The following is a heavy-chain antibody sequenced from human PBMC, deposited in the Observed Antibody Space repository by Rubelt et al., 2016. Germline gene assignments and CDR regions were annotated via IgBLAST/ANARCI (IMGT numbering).Heavy chain of an antibody. D-gene: IGHD5-12*01. V-gene: IGHV3-23*01. CDR3: AKELTEVATIGYYFDN. J-gene: IGHJ4*02. Sequence: EVQLLESGGGLVQPGGSLRLSCAASGFTFSRNAMNWVRQAPGKGLEWVSAMSGSGGNTYYADSVKGQFIISRDNSKNTLYLHMNSLRAEDTAVYYCAKELTEVATIGYYFDNWGQGTLVTVSS. CDR1: GFTFSRNA. CDR2: MSGSGGNT.